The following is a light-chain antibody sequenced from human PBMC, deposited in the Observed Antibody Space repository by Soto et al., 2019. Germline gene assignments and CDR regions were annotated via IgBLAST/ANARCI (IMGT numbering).Light chain of an antibody. Sequence: QSVLTQPPSASGTPGQRVTISCSGSSSNIGRNTVNWYQQVPGTAPKLLIYNNNQRPSGVPDRFSGSKSGTSASLAIIGLQSEDEADYYCAAWDDGLNGSVLGDGTKVTVL. CDR3: AAWDDGLNGSV. J-gene: IGLJ1*01. CDR1: SSNIGRNT. CDR2: NNN. V-gene: IGLV1-44*01.